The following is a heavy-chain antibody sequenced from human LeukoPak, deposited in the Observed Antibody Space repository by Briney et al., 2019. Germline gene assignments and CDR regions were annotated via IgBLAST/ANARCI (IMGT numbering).Heavy chain of an antibody. D-gene: IGHD3-22*01. CDR1: GFTVSSNY. CDR2: IYSGGST. V-gene: IGHV3-53*01. J-gene: IGHJ4*02. Sequence: GGSLRLSCAASGFTVSSNYMSWVRQAPGKGLEWVSVIYSGGSTYYADSVKGRFTISRDNSKNTLYLQMNSLRAEDTAVYYCARGLTSSKTYYYDSSGYYHPYYFDYWGQGTLVTVSS. CDR3: ARGLTSSKTYYYDSSGYYHPYYFDY.